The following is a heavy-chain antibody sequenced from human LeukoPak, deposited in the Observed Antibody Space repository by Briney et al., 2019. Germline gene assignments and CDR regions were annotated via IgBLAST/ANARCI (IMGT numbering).Heavy chain of an antibody. J-gene: IGHJ4*02. CDR2: IIPIFGTA. CDR1: GGTFSSYA. CDR3: ARTYCTNGVCYYSSGWSFDY. D-gene: IGHD2-8*01. Sequence: ASAKVSCKASGGTFSSYAISWVRQAPGQGLEWMGRIIPIFGTANYAQKFQGRVTITTDESTSTAYMELSSLRSEDTAVYYCARTYCTNGVCYYSSGWSFDYWGQGTLVTVSS. V-gene: IGHV1-69*05.